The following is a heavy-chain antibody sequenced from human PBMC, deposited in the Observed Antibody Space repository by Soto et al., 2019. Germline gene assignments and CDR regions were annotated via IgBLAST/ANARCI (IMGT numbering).Heavy chain of an antibody. CDR2: INHSGST. J-gene: IGHJ4*02. CDR1: GGSFSGYY. D-gene: IGHD6-19*01. Sequence: PSETLSLTCAVYGGSFSGYYWSWIRQPPGKGLEWIGEINHSGSTNYNPSLKSRVTISVDTSKNQFSLKLSSVIAADTAVYYCARFAGIAVAGMFFFDYWGQGTLVTVSS. CDR3: ARFAGIAVAGMFFFDY. V-gene: IGHV4-34*01.